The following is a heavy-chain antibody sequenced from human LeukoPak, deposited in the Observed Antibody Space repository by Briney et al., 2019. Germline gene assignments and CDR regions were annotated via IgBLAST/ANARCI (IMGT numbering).Heavy chain of an antibody. CDR1: GFTFSSYA. CDR2: ISYDGSNK. J-gene: IGHJ6*02. D-gene: IGHD3-3*01. V-gene: IGHV3-30-3*01. CDR3: ARGPYYDFYHYGMDV. Sequence: PGGSLRLSCAASGFTFSSYAMHWVRQAPGKGLEWVAVISYDGSNKYYADSVKGRFTISRDNSKNTLYLQMNSLRAEDTAVYYCARGPYYDFYHYGMDVWGQGTTVTVSS.